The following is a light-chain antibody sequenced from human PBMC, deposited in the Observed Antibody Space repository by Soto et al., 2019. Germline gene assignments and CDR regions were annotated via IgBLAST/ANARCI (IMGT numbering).Light chain of an antibody. J-gene: IGKJ5*01. CDR1: QGISTY. Sequence: DIQLTQAPSFLSASAGDRVTITFRASQGISTYLAWYQQKPGRAPNLLIYAASTLQSEVPSRFSGSGSGTESTLTISSLQPEDFATYYCQQLNTFPITFGQGTRLEI. CDR3: QQLNTFPIT. V-gene: IGKV1-9*01. CDR2: AAS.